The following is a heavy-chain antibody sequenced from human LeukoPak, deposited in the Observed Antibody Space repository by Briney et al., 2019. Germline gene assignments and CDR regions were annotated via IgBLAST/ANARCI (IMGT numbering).Heavy chain of an antibody. Sequence: PSETLSLTCTVSGGSISSYYWSWIRQPPGKGLEWIGYIYYSGSTNYNPSLKSRVTISVDTSKNQFSLKLSSVTAADTAVYYCARGRWSSGRFDYWGQGTLVTVSS. CDR3: ARGRWSSGRFDY. CDR1: GGSISSYY. V-gene: IGHV4-59*01. J-gene: IGHJ4*02. CDR2: IYYSGST. D-gene: IGHD6-19*01.